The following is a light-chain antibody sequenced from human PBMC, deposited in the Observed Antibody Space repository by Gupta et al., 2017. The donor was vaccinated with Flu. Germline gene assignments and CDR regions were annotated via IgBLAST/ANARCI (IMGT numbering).Light chain of an antibody. J-gene: IGKJ2*01. CDR2: GAS. Sequence: EIVLTQSAGTLSLSPGERATLSCRASQSVSSSYLAWYQQKPGQAPRLLIYGASSRATGIPDRFSGSGSGTDFTLTISRLDPEDFAVYYCQQYGRGTFGQGTKLEIK. CDR3: QQYGRGT. CDR1: QSVSSSY. V-gene: IGKV3-20*01.